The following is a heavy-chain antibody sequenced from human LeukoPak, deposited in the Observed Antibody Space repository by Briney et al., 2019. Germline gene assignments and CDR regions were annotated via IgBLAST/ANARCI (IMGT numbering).Heavy chain of an antibody. Sequence: GGSLRLCCVASGLTFSTYWMTWVRQAPGKGLEWVSVIYSGGIYNDGTTNYGDSVKGRFTISRDNSKNTLYLQMNSLRAEDTAVYYCARRELLGYSYGLRTFNIWGQGTTVTVSS. V-gene: IGHV3-66*04. D-gene: IGHD5-18*01. CDR1: GLTFSTYW. CDR3: ARRELLGYSYGLRTFNI. J-gene: IGHJ3*02. CDR2: IYSGGIYNDGTT.